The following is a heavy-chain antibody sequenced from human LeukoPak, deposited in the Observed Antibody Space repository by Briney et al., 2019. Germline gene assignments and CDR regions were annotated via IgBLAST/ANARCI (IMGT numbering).Heavy chain of an antibody. D-gene: IGHD3-9*01. CDR3: ARDPFHLLILFDH. J-gene: IGHJ4*02. Sequence: GGSLRLSCAASGFPFSSYAMPWVRQAPGKGLEWVALISNDGNKKYYADSVKGRFTISRDNSKNMLYLQMNSLRAEDTAVYYCARDPFHLLILFDHWGQGTLVTVSS. CDR1: GFPFSSYA. V-gene: IGHV3-30-3*01. CDR2: ISNDGNKK.